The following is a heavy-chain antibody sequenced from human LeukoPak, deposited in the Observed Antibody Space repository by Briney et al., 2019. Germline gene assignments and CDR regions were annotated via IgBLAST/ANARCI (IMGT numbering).Heavy chain of an antibody. V-gene: IGHV3-23*01. D-gene: IGHD3-22*01. CDR1: GIIFSSDA. CDR2: ITKSGDTS. Sequence: GSLRLSCAASGIIFSSDAMSWVRQVPGKGLEWVSLITKSGDTSYYADSVKGRFTISRDSSKNTLYLQMYSLRAEDTAVYFCAKRPYYYDSSAYYPLGDWGQGTLVTVSS. J-gene: IGHJ4*02. CDR3: AKRPYYYDSSAYYPLGD.